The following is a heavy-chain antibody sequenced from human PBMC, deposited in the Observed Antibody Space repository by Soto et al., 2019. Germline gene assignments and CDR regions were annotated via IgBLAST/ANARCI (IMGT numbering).Heavy chain of an antibody. D-gene: IGHD1-20*01. CDR1: GFTFSSYA. CDR2: ISGSGGST. V-gene: IGHV3-23*01. Sequence: GGSLRLSCAASGFTFSSYAMSWVRQAPGKGLEWVSAISGSGGSTFYADSMKGRVTISRDNSKNTLYLQMNSLRAEDTAVYYCATVHNTSRSFDYWGQGTLVTVS. J-gene: IGHJ4*02. CDR3: ATVHNTSRSFDY.